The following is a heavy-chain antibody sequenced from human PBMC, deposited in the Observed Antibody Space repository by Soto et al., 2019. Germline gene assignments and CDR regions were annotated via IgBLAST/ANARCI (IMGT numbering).Heavy chain of an antibody. CDR1: GGTFSSYT. J-gene: IGHJ5*02. V-gene: IGHV1-69*02. CDR2: IIPILGIA. Sequence: QVQLVQSGAEVKKPASSVKVSCKASGGTFSSYTISWVRQAPGQGLEWMGRIIPILGIANYAQKFQGRVTITADKSTSTAYMERSRLRSEDTAVYYCARHRATVTENNWFDPWGQGTLVTVSS. D-gene: IGHD4-17*01. CDR3: ARHRATVTENNWFDP.